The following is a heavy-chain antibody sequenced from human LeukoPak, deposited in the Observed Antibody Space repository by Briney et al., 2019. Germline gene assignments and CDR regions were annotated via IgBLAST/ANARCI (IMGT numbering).Heavy chain of an antibody. D-gene: IGHD3-22*01. CDR2: IKHSGSS. J-gene: IGHJ4*02. CDR1: GGSFSAYY. Sequence: SHTLSLAYAVYGGSFSAYYWSCIRHPPGKGLEWIGEIKHSGSSNYNPSLNSRVTISVDTSKNQFSLKLSSVTAADTAVYYCARGPLAGDSSGYYSPNLDYWGQGILVTVSS. V-gene: IGHV4-34*01. CDR3: ARGPLAGDSSGYYSPNLDY.